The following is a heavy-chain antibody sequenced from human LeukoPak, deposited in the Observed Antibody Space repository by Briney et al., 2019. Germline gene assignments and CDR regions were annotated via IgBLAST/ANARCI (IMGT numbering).Heavy chain of an antibody. Sequence: HPGGSLRLSCAASGFTVNTYAMSWVRQAPGKGLEWVSGISGSGGNTYYADSVKGRFTISRDNAKNSLYLQMNSLRAEDTAVYYCARDPRMATILRGIWDPDYFDYWGQGTLVTVSS. CDR3: ARDPRMATILRGIWDPDYFDY. CDR2: ISGSGGNT. CDR1: GFTVNTYA. D-gene: IGHD5-24*01. J-gene: IGHJ4*02. V-gene: IGHV3-23*01.